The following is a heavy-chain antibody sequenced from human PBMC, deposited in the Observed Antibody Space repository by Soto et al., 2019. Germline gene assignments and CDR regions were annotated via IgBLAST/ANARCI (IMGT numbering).Heavy chain of an antibody. Sequence: PGGSLRLSCAASGFTFSSYAMSWVRQAPGKGLEWVSAISGSGGSTYYAGSVKGRFTISRDNSKNTLYLQMNSLRAEDTAVYYCANTVIQLWPFDYWGQGTLVTVSS. V-gene: IGHV3-23*01. CDR2: ISGSGGST. CDR3: ANTVIQLWPFDY. CDR1: GFTFSSYA. D-gene: IGHD5-18*01. J-gene: IGHJ4*02.